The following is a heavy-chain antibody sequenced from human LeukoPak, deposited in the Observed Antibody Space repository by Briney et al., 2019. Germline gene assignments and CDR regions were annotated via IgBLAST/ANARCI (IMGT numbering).Heavy chain of an antibody. CDR1: GFTFSSYS. D-gene: IGHD2-2*01. CDR2: ISSSSSYI. J-gene: IGHJ4*02. CDR3: ASGCSSTSCHYYFDY. Sequence: PGGSLRLSCAASGFTFSSYSMNWVRQAPGKGLEWVSSISSSSSYIYYADSVKGRFTISRDNAKNSLYLQMNSLRAEDTAVYYCASGCSSTSCHYYFDYWGQGTLVTVSS. V-gene: IGHV3-21*01.